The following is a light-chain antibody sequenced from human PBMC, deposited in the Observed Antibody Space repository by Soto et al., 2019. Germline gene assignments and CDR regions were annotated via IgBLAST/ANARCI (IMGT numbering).Light chain of an antibody. CDR3: SSYTSSSPYYV. J-gene: IGLJ1*01. V-gene: IGLV2-14*01. CDR2: DVS. CDR1: SSDVGGYNY. Sequence: QSALPQPASLSGSPGQSITISCTGTSSDVGGYNYVSWYQQHPGKAPKLMIYDVSNRSSGVSNRFSGSKSGNTASLTISGLQAEDEADYYCSSYTSSSPYYVFGTGTKVTVL.